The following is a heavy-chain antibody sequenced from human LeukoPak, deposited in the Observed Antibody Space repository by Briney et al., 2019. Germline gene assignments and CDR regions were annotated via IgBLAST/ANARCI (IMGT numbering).Heavy chain of an antibody. CDR1: GDSVSSNSAA. V-gene: IGHV6-1*01. CDR2: TYYRSKWYN. J-gene: IGHJ6*03. D-gene: IGHD6-19*01. Sequence: SQTLSLTCAISGDSVSSNSAAWNWIRQSPSRGLEWLGRTYYRSKWYNDYAVSVKSRITINPDTSKNQFSLQLNSVTPEDTAVYYCARAVPDSSGWYGLWYYYYYMDVWGKGTTVTVSS. CDR3: ARAVPDSSGWYGLWYYYYYMDV.